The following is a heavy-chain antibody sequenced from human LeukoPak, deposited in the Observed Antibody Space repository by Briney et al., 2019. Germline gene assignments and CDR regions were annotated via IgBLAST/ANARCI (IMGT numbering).Heavy chain of an antibody. CDR2: ISYDGSNK. V-gene: IGHV3-30*04. J-gene: IGHJ3*02. CDR3: ARATLGIQLWFKNAFDI. CDR1: GFTFSSYA. Sequence: GGSLRLSCAASGFTFSSYAMHWVRQAPGKGLEWVAVISYDGSNKYYADSVKGRFTISRDNSTNTLYLQMNSLRAEDTAVYYCARATLGIQLWFKNAFDIWGQGTMVTVSS. D-gene: IGHD5-18*01.